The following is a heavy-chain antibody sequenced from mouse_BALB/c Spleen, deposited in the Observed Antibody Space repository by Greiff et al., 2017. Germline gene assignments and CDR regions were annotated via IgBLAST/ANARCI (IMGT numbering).Heavy chain of an antibody. V-gene: IGHV3-2*02. CDR1: GYSITSDYA. CDR3: ARSEDYGDY. J-gene: IGHJ2*01. Sequence: DVKLQESGPCLVKPSQSLSLTCTVTGYSITSDYAWNWIRQFPGNKLEWMGYISYSGSTSYNPSLKSRISITRDTSKNQFFLQLNSVTTEDTATYYCARSEDYGDYWGQGTTLTVSS. CDR2: ISYSGST. D-gene: IGHD2-4*01.